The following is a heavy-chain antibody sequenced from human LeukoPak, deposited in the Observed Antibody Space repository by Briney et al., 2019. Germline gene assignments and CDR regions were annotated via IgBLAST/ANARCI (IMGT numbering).Heavy chain of an antibody. D-gene: IGHD5-18*01. Sequence: PGGSLRLSCAASGFTFSSSWIHWVRQAPGKGLVWVSRINKDGSVTDYAESVKGRFTISRDNGKNSLYLQMNSLRAEDTAVYYCARVHYNTAMVDIDYWGQGTLVTVSS. CDR2: INKDGSVT. V-gene: IGHV3-74*01. J-gene: IGHJ4*02. CDR3: ARVHYNTAMVDIDY. CDR1: GFTFSSSW.